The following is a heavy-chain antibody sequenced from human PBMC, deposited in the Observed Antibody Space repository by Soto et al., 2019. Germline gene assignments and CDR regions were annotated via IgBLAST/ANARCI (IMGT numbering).Heavy chain of an antibody. CDR3: AKGGGSYYGG. D-gene: IGHD1-26*01. V-gene: IGHV3-23*01. CDR2: ISGSGGST. Sequence: EVQLLESGGGLVQPGGSLRLSCAASGFTFSSYAMSWVRQAPGKGLEWVSAISGSGGSTYYADSVKGRFTISRDNSKNTLYLQMNSLSAEDAAVYSCAKGGGSYYGGWGQGTLVTVSS. CDR1: GFTFSSYA. J-gene: IGHJ4*02.